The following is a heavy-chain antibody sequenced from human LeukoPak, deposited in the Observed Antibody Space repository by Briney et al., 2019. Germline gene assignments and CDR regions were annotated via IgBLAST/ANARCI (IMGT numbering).Heavy chain of an antibody. CDR1: GYSISSGYY. CDR2: IYHSGST. D-gene: IGHD6-13*01. V-gene: IGHV4-38-2*02. CDR3: ARGLYSSSWYYWFDP. J-gene: IGHJ5*02. Sequence: LETLSLTCTVSGYSISSGYYWGWIRQPPGKGLEWIGSIYHSGSTYYNPSLKSRVTISVDTSKNQFSLKLSSVTAADTAVYYCARGLYSSSWYYWFDPWGQGTLVTVSS.